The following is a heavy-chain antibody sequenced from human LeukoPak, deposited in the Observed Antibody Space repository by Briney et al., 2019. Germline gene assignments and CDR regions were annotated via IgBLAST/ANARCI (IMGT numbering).Heavy chain of an antibody. D-gene: IGHD4-17*01. CDR2: ISYDGSNK. Sequence: GGSLRLSCAASGFIFSSYAMHWVRQAPGKGLEWVAIISYDGSNKYYTDSVKGRFTISRDNSKNTLYLQMNSLRAEDTAVYYCARDTSGGVTTLGFDYWGQGTLVTVSS. CDR1: GFIFSSYA. J-gene: IGHJ4*02. CDR3: ARDTSGGVTTLGFDY. V-gene: IGHV3-30-3*01.